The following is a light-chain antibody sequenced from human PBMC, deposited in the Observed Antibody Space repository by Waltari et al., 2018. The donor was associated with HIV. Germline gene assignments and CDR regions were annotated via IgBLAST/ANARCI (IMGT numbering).Light chain of an antibody. CDR1: ERIGDS. J-gene: IGKJ2*01. Sequence: DIQMTQTPSSLSASVGDSITISCRASERIGDSLQWYQQTLGKAPKLLIYSGSTRQGGVPSRFSGRGSGTEFTLTISSLQSDDFATYYCQQTYTAPHTFGQGTQV. CDR2: SGS. V-gene: IGKV1-39*01. CDR3: QQTYTAPHT.